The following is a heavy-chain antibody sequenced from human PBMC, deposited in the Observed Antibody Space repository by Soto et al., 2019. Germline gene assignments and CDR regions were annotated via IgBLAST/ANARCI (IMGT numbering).Heavy chain of an antibody. CDR3: ARGSYYYGSGSSYYFDY. CDR1: GYTFTSYY. CDR2: INPSGGST. J-gene: IGHJ4*02. Sequence: QVQLMQSGAEVKKPGASVKVSCKASGYTFTSYYMHWVRQAPGQGLEWMGIINPSGGSTSYAQKFQGRVTMTRDTSTSTVYMELSSLRSEDTAVYYCARGSYYYGSGSSYYFDYWGQGTLVTVSS. V-gene: IGHV1-46*01. D-gene: IGHD3-10*01.